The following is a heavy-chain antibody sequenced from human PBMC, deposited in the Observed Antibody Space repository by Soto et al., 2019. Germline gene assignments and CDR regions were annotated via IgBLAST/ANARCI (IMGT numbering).Heavy chain of an antibody. Sequence: PGGSLRLSCEASGFKFDDYMMHWVRQAPGKGLEWISLISWDGDSIDYADSIKGRFTVSRDNSKTSLYLHMHSLTSDDTAFYFCAKEGNGGSSLDSWGQGTLVTVSS. CDR2: ISWDGDSI. D-gene: IGHD2-15*01. CDR3: AKEGNGGSSLDS. J-gene: IGHJ5*01. V-gene: IGHV3-43*01. CDR1: GFKFDDYM.